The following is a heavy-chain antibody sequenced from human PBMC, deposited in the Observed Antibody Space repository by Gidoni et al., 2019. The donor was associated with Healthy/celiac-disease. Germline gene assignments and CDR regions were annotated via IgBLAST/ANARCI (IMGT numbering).Heavy chain of an antibody. J-gene: IGHJ3*02. D-gene: IGHD3-22*01. Sequence: QVQLVESGGGVVQPGRSLRLSCAASGFTFSSYGMHWVRQAPGKGLEWVAVISYDGSNKYYADSVKGRFTISRDNSKNTLYLQMNSLRAEDTAVYYCAKGLHYYDSSGYYTDAFDIWGQGTMVTVSS. CDR3: AKGLHYYDSSGYYTDAFDI. V-gene: IGHV3-30*18. CDR1: GFTFSSYG. CDR2: ISYDGSNK.